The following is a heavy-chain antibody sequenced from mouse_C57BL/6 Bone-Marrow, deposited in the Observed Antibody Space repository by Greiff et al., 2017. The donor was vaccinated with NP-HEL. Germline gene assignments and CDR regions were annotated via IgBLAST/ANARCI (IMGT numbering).Heavy chain of an antibody. CDR3: ARDPLYYGSDAMDY. J-gene: IGHJ4*01. Sequence: EVKLMESGPGLVKPSQSLSLTCSVTGYSITSGYYWNWIRQFPGNKLEWMGYISYDGSNNYNPSLKNRISITRDTSKNQFFLKLNSVTTEDTATYYCARDPLYYGSDAMDYWGQGTSVTVSS. CDR1: GYSITSGYY. CDR2: ISYDGSN. V-gene: IGHV3-6*01. D-gene: IGHD1-1*01.